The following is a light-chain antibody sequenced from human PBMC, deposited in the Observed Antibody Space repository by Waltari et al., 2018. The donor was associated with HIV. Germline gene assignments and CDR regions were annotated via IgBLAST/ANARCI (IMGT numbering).Light chain of an antibody. V-gene: IGLV1-40*01. CDR3: QSYDSSLRASV. Sequence: QSALTQPPSVSAAPGQRVTISCTGNRSNIGAGYFVHWYQHLPGTAPKLLVYSDINRPSGFPDRFSGSKSGTSASLVITGLQAEDEADYYCQSYDSSLRASVFGGGTKLTVL. CDR2: SDI. J-gene: IGLJ2*01. CDR1: RSNIGAGYF.